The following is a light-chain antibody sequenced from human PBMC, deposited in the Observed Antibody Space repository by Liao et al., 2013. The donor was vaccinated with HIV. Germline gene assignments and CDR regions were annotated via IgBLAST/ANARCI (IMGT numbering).Light chain of an antibody. J-gene: IGLJ3*02. Sequence: SYVLTQPPSVSVAPGKTARITCGGNNIGSNSVHWYQQRPGQAPVLVIYYDNDRPSGIPERFSGSNSGNTATLTISGVEAGDEADYYCQVWDSSSEHPVFGGGSKLTVL. CDR1: NIGSNS. CDR3: QVWDSSSEHPV. V-gene: IGLV3-21*04. CDR2: YDN.